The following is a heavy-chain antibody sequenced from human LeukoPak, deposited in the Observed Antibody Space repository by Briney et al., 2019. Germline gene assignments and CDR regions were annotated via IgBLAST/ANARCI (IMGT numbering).Heavy chain of an antibody. D-gene: IGHD3-16*02. CDR1: GGSISSYY. J-gene: IGHJ4*02. Sequence: SETLSLTCTVSGGSISSYYWSWIRQPPGKGLEWIGYIYYSGSTNYNPSLKSRVTISINTSKNQFSLKLSSVTAADTAVYYCARYDVWGSYRAFDYWGQGTLVTVSS. CDR2: IYYSGST. CDR3: ARYDVWGSYRAFDY. V-gene: IGHV4-59*01.